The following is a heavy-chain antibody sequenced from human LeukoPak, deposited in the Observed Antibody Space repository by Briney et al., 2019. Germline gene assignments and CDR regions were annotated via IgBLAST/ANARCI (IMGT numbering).Heavy chain of an antibody. CDR2: MYYSGST. CDR1: GGSISSGDYY. J-gene: IGHJ5*02. D-gene: IGHD3-22*01. CDR3: ARPYYYDSRIDP. Sequence: PSETLSLTCTVSGGSISSGDYYWSWIRQPPGKGLEWIAYMYYSGSTYYNPSLKSRFTMSADTSKNQLSLELSSVTAADTAVYYCARPYYYDSRIDPWGQGSLVTVSS. V-gene: IGHV4-30-4*01.